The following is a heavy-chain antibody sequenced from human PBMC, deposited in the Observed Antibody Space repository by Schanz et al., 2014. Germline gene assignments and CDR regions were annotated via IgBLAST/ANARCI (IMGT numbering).Heavy chain of an antibody. CDR1: GYTFAGHA. CDR2: IHTGSGNT. J-gene: IGHJ6*03. Sequence: QVQLVQSGAEVKKPGASVKVSCQASGYTFAGHAVHWVRQAPGQGPEWVGWIHTGSGNTKYSQKFEGRVTITRDTAASIVYMELSSLRSEDTAVFFCASGEARVTSSGVVIVPMNVWAKGPRXSSP. D-gene: IGHD3-3*01. V-gene: IGHV1-3*04. CDR3: ASGEARVTSSGVVIVPMNV.